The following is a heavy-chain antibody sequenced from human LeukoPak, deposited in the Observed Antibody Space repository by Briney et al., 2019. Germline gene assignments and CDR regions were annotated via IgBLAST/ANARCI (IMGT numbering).Heavy chain of an antibody. CDR3: ARDRDAAAGTSFDY. CDR2: IYSGGST. CDR1: GFTVSSNY. D-gene: IGHD6-13*01. Sequence: PGGSLRLSCAASGFTVSSNYISWVRQAPGKGLEWVSVIYSGGSTYYADSVKGRFTISRDNSKNTLYLQMNSLRAEDTAVYYCARDRDAAAGTSFDYWGQGTLVTVSS. J-gene: IGHJ4*02. V-gene: IGHV3-53*01.